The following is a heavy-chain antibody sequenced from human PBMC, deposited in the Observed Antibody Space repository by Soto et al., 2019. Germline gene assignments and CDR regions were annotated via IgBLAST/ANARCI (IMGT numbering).Heavy chain of an antibody. CDR1: GFTFSSYG. CDR3: ARGEGDVVVVAATHWFDP. D-gene: IGHD2-15*01. J-gene: IGHJ5*02. Sequence: QVQLVETGGGVVQPGRSLRLSCAASGFTFSSYGMHWVRQAPGKGLEWVAVIWYDGSNKYYADSVKGRFTISRDNSKNTLYLQMNSLRAEDTAVYYCARGEGDVVVVAATHWFDPWGQGTLVTVSS. CDR2: IWYDGSNK. V-gene: IGHV3-33*01.